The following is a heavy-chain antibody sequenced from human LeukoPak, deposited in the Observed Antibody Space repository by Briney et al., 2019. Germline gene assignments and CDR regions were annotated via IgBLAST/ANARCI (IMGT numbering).Heavy chain of an antibody. D-gene: IGHD3-3*01. J-gene: IGHJ4*02. CDR3: AEALDLVY. CDR2: ISGSGGST. CDR1: GFTFSSYA. V-gene: IGHV3-23*01. Sequence: GESLKISCAASGFTFSSYAMSWVRQAPGKGLEWVSAISGSGGSTYYADSVKGRFTISRDNSKNTLYLQMNSLRAEDTAVYYCAEALDLVYWGQGTLVTVSS.